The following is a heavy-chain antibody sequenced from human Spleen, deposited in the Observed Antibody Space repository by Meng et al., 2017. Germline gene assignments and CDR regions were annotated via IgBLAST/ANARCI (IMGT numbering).Heavy chain of an antibody. V-gene: IGHV1-18*01. CDR1: GYTLSRDG. CDR2: INTYTGKT. J-gene: IGHJ4*02. CDR3: VTRGNPYLNC. Sequence: QGQLWQSVAEGKKPGASLKVSCDASGYTLSRDGFSWVRQAPGQGLEWLGWINTYTGKTDYAQKFQGRVTLTTDTFTSTAYMELRSLRSDDTAVYYCVTRGNPYLNCWGQGTLVTVSS.